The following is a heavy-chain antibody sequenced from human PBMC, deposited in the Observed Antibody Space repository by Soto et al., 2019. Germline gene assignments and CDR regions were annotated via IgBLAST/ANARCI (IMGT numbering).Heavy chain of an antibody. CDR3: ARDKWAVAGTQIYNWFDP. CDR1: GFTFSAYG. Sequence: GGSLRLSCAASGFTFSAYGMHWVRQGPGKGLEWVATIWFDGSDKYYGDSVKGRFTISRDNSKNTLYLKMNSLRVEDTAVYYCARDKWAVAGTQIYNWFDPWGQRTLVTVSS. J-gene: IGHJ5*02. V-gene: IGHV3-33*01. D-gene: IGHD6-19*01. CDR2: IWFDGSDK.